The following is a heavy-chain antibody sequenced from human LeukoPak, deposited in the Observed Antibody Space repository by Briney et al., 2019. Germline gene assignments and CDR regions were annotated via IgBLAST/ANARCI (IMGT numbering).Heavy chain of an antibody. CDR3: ALAVAGSVYWYFDL. Sequence: GGSLRLSCAASGFTFSSYAMSWVRQAPGKGLEWVSAISGSGGSTYYADSVKGRFTISRDNSKNTLYLQINSLRAEDTAVYYCALAVAGSVYWYFDLWGRGTLVTVSS. V-gene: IGHV3-23*01. D-gene: IGHD6-19*01. CDR2: ISGSGGST. CDR1: GFTFSSYA. J-gene: IGHJ2*01.